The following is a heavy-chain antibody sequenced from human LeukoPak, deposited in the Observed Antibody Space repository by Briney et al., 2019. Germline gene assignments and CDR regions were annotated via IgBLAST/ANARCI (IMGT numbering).Heavy chain of an antibody. D-gene: IGHD3-10*01. CDR3: AREQEIQGIPLWFGELGYFDL. CDR1: GFTFSSYW. CDR2: IKQDGSEK. J-gene: IGHJ2*01. Sequence: PGGSLRLSCAASGFTFSSYWMSWVRQAPGKGLEWVANIKQDGSEKYYVDSVKGRFTISRDNAKNSLYLQMNSLRAEDTAVYYCAREQEIQGIPLWFGELGYFDLWGRGTLVTVSS. V-gene: IGHV3-7*01.